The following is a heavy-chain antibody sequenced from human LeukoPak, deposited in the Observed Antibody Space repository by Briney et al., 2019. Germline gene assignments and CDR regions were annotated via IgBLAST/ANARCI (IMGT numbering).Heavy chain of an antibody. CDR1: GGTFSSYA. Sequence: ASVKVSCKASGGTFSSYAISWVRQAPGQGLEWMGRIIPILGIANYARKFQGRVTITADKSTSTAYMELSSLRSEDTAVYYCARGGIAVAGSFFDYWGQGTLVTVSS. CDR2: IIPILGIA. D-gene: IGHD6-19*01. J-gene: IGHJ4*02. CDR3: ARGGIAVAGSFFDY. V-gene: IGHV1-69*04.